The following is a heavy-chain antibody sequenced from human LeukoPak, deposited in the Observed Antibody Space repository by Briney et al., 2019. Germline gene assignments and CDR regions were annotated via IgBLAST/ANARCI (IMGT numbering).Heavy chain of an antibody. V-gene: IGHV4-34*01. CDR3: AINYYDSSGYYLRFDY. D-gene: IGHD3-22*01. CDR1: GGSFSDYY. CDR2: INHSGST. J-gene: IGHJ4*02. Sequence: SETLSLTCAVYGGSFSDYYWSWIRQPPGKGLEWIGEINHSGSTNYNPSLKSRVTISVDTSKNQFSLKLSSVTAADTAVYYCAINYYDSSGYYLRFDYWGQGTLVTVSS.